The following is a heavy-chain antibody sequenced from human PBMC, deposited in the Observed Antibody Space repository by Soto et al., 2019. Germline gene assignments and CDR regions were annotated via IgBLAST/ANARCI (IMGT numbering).Heavy chain of an antibody. CDR1: GFTFDDYA. Sequence: EVQLVESGGGLVQPGRSLRLSCAASGFTFDDYAMHWVRQAPGKGLEWVSGISWNSGTIVYADSVKGRFTISRDNAKNFLYLQMNSLRGEDTALYYRAKDMRGGSSSSRYDYGLDVWGQGTTVTVSS. CDR3: AKDMRGGSSSSRYDYGLDV. D-gene: IGHD6-13*01. CDR2: ISWNSGTI. J-gene: IGHJ6*02. V-gene: IGHV3-9*01.